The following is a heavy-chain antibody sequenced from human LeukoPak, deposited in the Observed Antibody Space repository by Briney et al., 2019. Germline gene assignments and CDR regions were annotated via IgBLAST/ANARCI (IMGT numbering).Heavy chain of an antibody. CDR2: INHSGST. CDR3: ARGQVVVVPAAIAEGGSYFDY. Sequence: SETLSLTCAVYGGSFSGYYWSWIRQPPGKGLEWIGEINHSGSTNYNPSLKSRVTISVDTSKNQFSLKLSSVTAADTAVYYCARGQVVVVPAAIAEGGSYFDYWGQGTLVTVSS. D-gene: IGHD2-2*02. V-gene: IGHV4-34*01. CDR1: GGSFSGYY. J-gene: IGHJ4*02.